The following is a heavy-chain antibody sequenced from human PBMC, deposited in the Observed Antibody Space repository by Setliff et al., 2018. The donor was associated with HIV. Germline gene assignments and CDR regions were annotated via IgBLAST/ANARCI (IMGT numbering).Heavy chain of an antibody. CDR2: ISDSGTT. J-gene: IGHJ4*02. D-gene: IGHD2-8*02. CDR3: TVYNTGSSKDHY. CDR1: GVSISAHH. V-gene: IGHV4-59*03. Sequence: TSETLSLTCSVYGVSISAHHWSWIRQSPGKGLEWIGSISDSGTTNYNPSLKSRVTISVDTSKNQFSLKLNSVTAADTAVYYCTVYNTGSSKDHYWGQGTPVTV.